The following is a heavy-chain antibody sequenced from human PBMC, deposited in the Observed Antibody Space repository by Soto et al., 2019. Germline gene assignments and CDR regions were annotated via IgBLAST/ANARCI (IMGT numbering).Heavy chain of an antibody. D-gene: IGHD3-22*01. J-gene: IGHJ3*02. Sequence: PPETLSLTCTVSGGSISSYYWSWFRQPPGKGLEWIGYIYYSGSTNYNPSLKSRVTISVDTSKNQFSLKLSSVTAADTAVYYCARDVLASDSSGYYYVLGAFDIWCQGTMVSVS. V-gene: IGHV4-59*01. CDR1: GGSISSYY. CDR3: ARDVLASDSSGYYYVLGAFDI. CDR2: IYYSGST.